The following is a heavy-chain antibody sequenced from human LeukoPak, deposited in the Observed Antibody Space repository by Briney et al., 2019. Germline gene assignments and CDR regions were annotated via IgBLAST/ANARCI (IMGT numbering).Heavy chain of an antibody. CDR2: ISYDGSNK. CDR1: GFTFSSYA. J-gene: IGHJ6*02. Sequence: GGSLRLSCAASGFTFSSYAMHWVRQAPGKGLEGVAVISYDGSNKYYADSVKGRFTISRDNSKNTPYLQMNSLRAEDTAVYYCAKNEPDYGDYGWDYYSYGMDVWGQGPTVTVSS. D-gene: IGHD4-17*01. V-gene: IGHV3-30-3*02. CDR3: AKNEPDYGDYGWDYYSYGMDV.